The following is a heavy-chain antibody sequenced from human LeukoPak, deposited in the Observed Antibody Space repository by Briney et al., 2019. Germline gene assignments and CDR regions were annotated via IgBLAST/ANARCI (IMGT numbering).Heavy chain of an antibody. CDR1: GFTFSSYA. Sequence: GGSLRLSCAASGFTFSSYAMSWVRQAPGKGLEWVSAISGSGGSTYYADSVKGRFTISRDNSKNTLYLQMNSLRAEDTAVYYCANGARRYGGTAVSYHYYGMDVWGQGTTVTVSS. CDR2: ISGSGGST. V-gene: IGHV3-23*01. J-gene: IGHJ6*02. D-gene: IGHD4-23*01. CDR3: ANGARRYGGTAVSYHYYGMDV.